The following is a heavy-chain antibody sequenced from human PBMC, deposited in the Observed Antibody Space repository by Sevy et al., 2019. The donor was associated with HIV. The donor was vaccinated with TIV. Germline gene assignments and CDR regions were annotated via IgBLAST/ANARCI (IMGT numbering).Heavy chain of an antibody. CDR2: IYSGGTT. D-gene: IGHD3-3*01. CDR1: GFTVSSNY. V-gene: IGHV3-53*01. CDR3: AREREFTIFGVLIEYGMDV. J-gene: IGHJ6*02. Sequence: GGSLRLSCAASGFTVSSNYMSWVRQAPGKGLEWVSVIYSGGTTYYADSVKGRFTSSRDNSKNTLYLQMNNLRAEDTAVYYCAREREFTIFGVLIEYGMDVWGQGTTVTVSS.